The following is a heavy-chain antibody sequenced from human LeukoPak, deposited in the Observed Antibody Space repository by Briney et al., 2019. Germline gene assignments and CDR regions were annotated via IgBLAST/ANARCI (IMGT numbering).Heavy chain of an antibody. CDR1: GGSLSSYY. CDR3: ARGITGTTGANYYYYHMDV. V-gene: IGHV4-4*07. CDR2: IYTSGGT. Sequence: SETLSLTCTVSGGSLSSYYWSWIRQPAGKGLEWIGRIYTSGGTNYNPSLKSRVTMSVDTSKNQFSLKLSSVTAADTAVYYCARGITGTTGANYYYYHMDVWGKGTTVTVSS. D-gene: IGHD1-7*01. J-gene: IGHJ6*03.